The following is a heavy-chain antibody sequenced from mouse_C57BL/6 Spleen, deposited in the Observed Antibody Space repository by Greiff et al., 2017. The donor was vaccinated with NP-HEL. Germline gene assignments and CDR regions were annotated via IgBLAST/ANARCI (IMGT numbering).Heavy chain of an antibody. CDR3: TRSIYSNYLYYFDY. Sequence: QVQLKQSGAELVRPGASVTLSCKASGYTFTDYEMHWVKQTPVHGLEWIGAIDPETGGTAYNQKFKGKAILTADKSSSTAYMDLRSLTSEDSAVYYCTRSIYSNYLYYFDYWGQGTTLTVSS. CDR1: GYTFTDYE. D-gene: IGHD2-5*01. CDR2: IDPETGGT. J-gene: IGHJ2*01. V-gene: IGHV1-15*01.